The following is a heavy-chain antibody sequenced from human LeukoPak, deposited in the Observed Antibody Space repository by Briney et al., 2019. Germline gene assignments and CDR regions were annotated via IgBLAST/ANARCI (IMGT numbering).Heavy chain of an antibody. CDR2: ISSSSSLI. D-gene: IGHD4-11*01. CDR3: ARMPSYSNYAYYFMDV. V-gene: IGHV3-21*01. Sequence: GGSLRLSCAAAGFTFSNYRMNWVRQAPGKGLEWVSSISSSSSLIKYADSEKGRFTISRDNAKNSLYLQMNSLRAEDTAVYYYARMPSYSNYAYYFMDVWGKGTTVTVSS. J-gene: IGHJ6*03. CDR1: GFTFSNYR.